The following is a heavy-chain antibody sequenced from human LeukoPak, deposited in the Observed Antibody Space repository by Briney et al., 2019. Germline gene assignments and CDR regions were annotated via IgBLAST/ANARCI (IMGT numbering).Heavy chain of an antibody. CDR3: VRDSSWYVH. D-gene: IGHD6-13*01. J-gene: IGHJ4*02. CDR2: ISSNSRYI. CDR1: GFTFSTYS. V-gene: IGHV3-21*01. Sequence: GGSLRLSCAASGFTFSTYSMNWVRQAPGKGLEWVSSISSNSRYIYYADSLMGRFTVSRDNAKNSLFLQINSLRAEDTAVYYCVRDSSWYVHWGQGTLVTVSS.